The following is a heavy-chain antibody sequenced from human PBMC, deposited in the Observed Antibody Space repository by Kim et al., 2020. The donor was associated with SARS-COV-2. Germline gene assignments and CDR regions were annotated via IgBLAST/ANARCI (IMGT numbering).Heavy chain of an antibody. CDR3: ARDGYSSRWVDY. CDR2: ISYDGSNK. Sequence: GGSLRLSCAASGFTFSSYAMHWVRQAPGKGLEWVAVISYDGSNKYYADSVKGRFTISRDNSKNTLYLQMNSLRAEDTAVYYCARDGYSSRWVDYWGQGTLVTVSS. CDR1: GFTFSSYA. J-gene: IGHJ4*02. D-gene: IGHD6-13*01. V-gene: IGHV3-30*04.